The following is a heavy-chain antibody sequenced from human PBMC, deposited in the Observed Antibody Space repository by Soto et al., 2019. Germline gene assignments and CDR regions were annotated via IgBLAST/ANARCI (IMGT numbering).Heavy chain of an antibody. Sequence: SETLSLTCIVSGGSVYSNGHYWGWIRQPPGKGLEWIGSIDNNGVTNYNSSLKSRVTISRDTSKNQFSLRLTSVTAADTAVYYCGKIVVGATGHTDADSWGPGTLVTVSS. CDR1: GGSVYSNGHY. J-gene: IGHJ4*02. V-gene: IGHV4-39*01. CDR3: GKIVVGATGHTDADS. CDR2: IDNNGVT. D-gene: IGHD2-15*01.